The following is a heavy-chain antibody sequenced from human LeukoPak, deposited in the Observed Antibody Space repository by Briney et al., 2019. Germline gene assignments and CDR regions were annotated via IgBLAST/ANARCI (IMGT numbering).Heavy chain of an antibody. D-gene: IGHD5-24*01. J-gene: IGHJ4*02. CDR2: VYHSGST. V-gene: IGHV4-30-2*01. Sequence: SQTLSLTCAVSGGSISSGGYSWSWIRQPPGKGLEWIGYVYHSGSTYYNPSLKSRVTISVDRSKNQFSLKLSSVTAADTAVYYCARAPIRSAPFDYWGQGTLVTVSS. CDR1: GGSISSGGYS. CDR3: ARAPIRSAPFDY.